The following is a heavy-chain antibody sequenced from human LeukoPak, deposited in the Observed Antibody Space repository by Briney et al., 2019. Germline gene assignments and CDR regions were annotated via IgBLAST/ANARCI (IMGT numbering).Heavy chain of an antibody. Sequence: SETLSLTCTVYGGSTSSYYWSWIRQPPGKGLEWIGYIYYSGSTNYNPSLKSRVTISVETSKNQFSLKLSSVTAADTAVYYCARVTGYMIEDYFDYWGQGTLVTVSS. J-gene: IGHJ4*02. D-gene: IGHD3-22*01. CDR3: ARVTGYMIEDYFDY. CDR2: IYYSGST. CDR1: GGSTSSYY. V-gene: IGHV4-59*01.